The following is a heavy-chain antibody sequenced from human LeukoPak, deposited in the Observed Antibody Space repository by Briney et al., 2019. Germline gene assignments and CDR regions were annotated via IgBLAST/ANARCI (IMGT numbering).Heavy chain of an antibody. Sequence: SETLSLTCAVYGGSFSGYYWSWIRQPPGKGLEWIGEINHSGSTNYNPSLKSRVTISVDTSKNQFSLKLSSVTAADTAVYYCARELERLGCDYWGQGTLVTVSS. CDR3: ARELERLGCDY. CDR1: GGSFSGYY. J-gene: IGHJ4*02. D-gene: IGHD1-1*01. V-gene: IGHV4-34*01. CDR2: INHSGST.